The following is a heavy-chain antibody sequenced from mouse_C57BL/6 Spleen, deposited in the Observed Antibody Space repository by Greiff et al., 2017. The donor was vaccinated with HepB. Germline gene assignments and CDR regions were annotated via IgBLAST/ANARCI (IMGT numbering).Heavy chain of an antibody. CDR1: GYTFTSYW. CDR2: IDPNSGGT. D-gene: IGHD2-4*01. CDR3: ARPYYDYDDYAMDY. J-gene: IGHJ4*01. Sequence: QVQLQQPGAELVKPGASVKLSCKASGYTFTSYWMHWVKQRPGRGLEWIGRIDPNSGGTKYNEKFKSKATLTVDKPSSTAYVQLSSLTSEDYAVYFCARPYYDYDDYAMDYWGQGTSVTVSA. V-gene: IGHV1-72*01.